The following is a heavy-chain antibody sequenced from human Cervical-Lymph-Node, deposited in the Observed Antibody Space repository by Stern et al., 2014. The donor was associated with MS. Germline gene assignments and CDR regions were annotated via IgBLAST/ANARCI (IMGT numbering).Heavy chain of an antibody. J-gene: IGHJ2*01. D-gene: IGHD4-17*01. V-gene: IGHV3-21*01. CDR1: GLTFSSYS. CDR3: ARDFYGDYWYFDL. Sequence: EVQLVESGGGLVKPGGSLRLSCAASGLTFSSYSMNWVRQAPGKGLEWVSSISSSSSYIYYADSVKGRFTISRDNAKNSLYLQMNSLRAEDTAVYYCARDFYGDYWYFDLWGRGTLVTVSS. CDR2: ISSSSSYI.